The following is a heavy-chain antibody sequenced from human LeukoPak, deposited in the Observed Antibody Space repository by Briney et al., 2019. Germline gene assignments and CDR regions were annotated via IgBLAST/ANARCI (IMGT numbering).Heavy chain of an antibody. CDR2: ISGSGGGT. D-gene: IGHD6-19*01. Sequence: QTGGSLRLSCAASEFTLSSNAMSWVRQAPGKGLEWVSGISGSGGGTYYADSVKGRFTISRDNSRITLYLQMGSLRAEDTAVYYCAKSSRGWSVDYWGQGTRVTVSS. J-gene: IGHJ4*02. V-gene: IGHV3-23*01. CDR1: EFTLSSNA. CDR3: AKSSRGWSVDY.